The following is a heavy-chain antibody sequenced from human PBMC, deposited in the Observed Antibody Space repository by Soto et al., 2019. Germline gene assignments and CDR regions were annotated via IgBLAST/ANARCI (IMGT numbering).Heavy chain of an antibody. D-gene: IGHD2-15*01. CDR3: ARTPDH. Sequence: SETLSLTCSVSGGSISSSNCWSWIRQHPGKGLEWIGDIYHSGSTNYNPSLKSRITISVDKSKNQFSLKLSSVTAADTALYYCARTPDHWGQGTLVTVSS. J-gene: IGHJ4*02. CDR1: GGSISSSNC. V-gene: IGHV4-4*02. CDR2: IYHSGST.